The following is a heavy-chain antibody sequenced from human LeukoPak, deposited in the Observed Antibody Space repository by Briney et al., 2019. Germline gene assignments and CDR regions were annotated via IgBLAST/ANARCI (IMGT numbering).Heavy chain of an antibody. Sequence: PGGTLRLSCAASGFTFSSYSMNWVRQAPGKGLEWVSSISSSSSYIYYADSVKGRFTISRDNAKNSLYLQMNSLRVEDTAVYYCARGPYDSSGRYFDYWGQGTLVTVSS. CDR1: GFTFSSYS. CDR3: ARGPYDSSGRYFDY. D-gene: IGHD3-22*01. V-gene: IGHV3-21*01. J-gene: IGHJ4*02. CDR2: ISSSSSYI.